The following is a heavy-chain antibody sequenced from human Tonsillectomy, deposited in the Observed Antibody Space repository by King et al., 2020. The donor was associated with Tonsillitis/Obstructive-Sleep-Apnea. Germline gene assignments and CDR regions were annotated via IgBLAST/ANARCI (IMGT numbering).Heavy chain of an antibody. CDR1: GYNFPNYW. CDR3: ASSTSGSYHAFDI. J-gene: IGHJ3*02. Sequence: VQLVESGAEVKKPGESLKLSCKGSGYNFPNYWIAWVRQMPGKGLESMGIIYPGDSDTRYSPSFQGQVTISADKSISTAYLQWSSLKASDTAMYYCASSTSGSYHAFDIWGQGTMVTVSS. D-gene: IGHD3-10*01. CDR2: IYPGDSDT. V-gene: IGHV5-51*01.